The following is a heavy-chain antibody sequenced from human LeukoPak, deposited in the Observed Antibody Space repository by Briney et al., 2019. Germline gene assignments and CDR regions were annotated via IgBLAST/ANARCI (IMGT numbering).Heavy chain of an antibody. Sequence: GESLQISWQGSGSIFTSYWSGGVRQLPGKGLEWMGIIYPGDSDTRYSPSFQGQVTISADKSISTAYLRWSSLKASDTAMYYCARQPRGIAGYYMHVWGKGTTVTVSS. CDR3: ARQPRGIAGYYMHV. V-gene: IGHV5-51*01. CDR2: IYPGDSDT. CDR1: GSIFTSYW. J-gene: IGHJ6*03. D-gene: IGHD6-13*01.